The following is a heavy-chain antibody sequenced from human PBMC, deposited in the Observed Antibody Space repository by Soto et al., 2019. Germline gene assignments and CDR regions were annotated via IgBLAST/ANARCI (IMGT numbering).Heavy chain of an antibody. CDR3: AREGDSHAFRGFDL. D-gene: IGHD5-18*01. CDR1: GFTFSTYA. J-gene: IGHJ5*02. V-gene: IGHV3-30*04. Sequence: GGSLRLSCAASGFTFSTYAMSWVRQAPGKGLQWVAVIRDDGKKTNYATSVRGRFTVSRDMPKSTIFLQMNNLRIDDSAIYSCAREGDSHAFRGFDLWGQGTPVTVSS. CDR2: IRDDGKKT.